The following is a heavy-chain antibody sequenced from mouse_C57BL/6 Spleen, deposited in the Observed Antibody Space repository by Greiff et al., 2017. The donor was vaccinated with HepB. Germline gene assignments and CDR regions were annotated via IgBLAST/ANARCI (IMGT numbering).Heavy chain of an antibody. CDR3: ERVRDYESYYAMDY. CDR1: GFTFSDYY. J-gene: IGHJ4*01. Sequence: EVQRVEPEGGLVQPGSSMKLSCTASGFTFSDYYMAWVRQVPEKGLEWVANINYDGSSTYYLDSLKSRFIISRDNAKNILYLQMSSLKSEDTATYYCERVRDYESYYAMDYWGQGTSVTVSS. CDR2: INYDGSST. D-gene: IGHD2-4*01. V-gene: IGHV5-16*01.